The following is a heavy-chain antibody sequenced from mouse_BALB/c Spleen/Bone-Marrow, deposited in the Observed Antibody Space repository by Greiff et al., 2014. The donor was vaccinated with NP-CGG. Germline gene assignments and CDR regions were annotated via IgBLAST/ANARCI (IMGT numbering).Heavy chain of an antibody. V-gene: IGHV1-74*01. CDR2: IHTSDSGT. CDR1: GYSFTNYW. Sequence: QVQLEESGGELVRPGGSVKLSCKASGYSFTNYWMNWVKQRPGQGLEWVGMIHTSDSGTRLNQNFKDKATLTVDKSSSTAYMQLSSPTSEDSAVYYCVKDGNPFDCWGQGTALTVSS. D-gene: IGHD2-1*01. J-gene: IGHJ2*01. CDR3: VKDGNPFDC.